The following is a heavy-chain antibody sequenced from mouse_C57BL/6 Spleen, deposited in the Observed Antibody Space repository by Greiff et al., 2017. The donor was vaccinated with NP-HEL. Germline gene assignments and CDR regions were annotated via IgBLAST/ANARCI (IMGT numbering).Heavy chain of an antibody. J-gene: IGHJ1*03. Sequence: QVQLQQSGAELARPGASVKLSCKASGYTFTSYGISWVKQRTGQGLEWIGEIYPRSGNTYYNEKFKGKATLTADNSSSTAYMQLSSLTSEDSAVYFCAREGITTVRWYFDVWGTGTTVTVSS. V-gene: IGHV1-81*01. CDR2: IYPRSGNT. CDR1: GYTFTSYG. CDR3: AREGITTVRWYFDV. D-gene: IGHD1-1*01.